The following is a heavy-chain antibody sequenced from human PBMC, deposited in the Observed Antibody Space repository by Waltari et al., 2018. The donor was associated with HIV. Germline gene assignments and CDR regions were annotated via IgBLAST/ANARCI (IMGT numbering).Heavy chain of an antibody. D-gene: IGHD6-13*01. CDR1: GFTFSNYG. CDR3: VKEHQYSHSWYSYYGMDV. V-gene: IGHV3-23*01. Sequence: EVQVLESGGALVQPGGSVRLSCAASGFTFSNYGMSWVRQAPGKGLEWVSTISGSGGSTYYADSVKGRFTVSRDNSKNTLYLQMNSLRAEDTAVYFCVKEHQYSHSWYSYYGMDVWGQGTTVTVSS. CDR2: ISGSGGST. J-gene: IGHJ6*02.